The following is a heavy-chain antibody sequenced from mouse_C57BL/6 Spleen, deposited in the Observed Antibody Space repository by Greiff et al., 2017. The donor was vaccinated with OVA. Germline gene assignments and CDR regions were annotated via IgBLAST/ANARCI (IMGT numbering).Heavy chain of an antibody. CDR1: GYAFSSSW. CDR3: ARSSDGYYVDY. D-gene: IGHD2-3*01. Sequence: QVQLKESGPELVKPGASVKISCKASGYAFSSSWMHWVKQRPGKGLEWIGRIYPGDGDTNYNGTFKGKATLTADKSSSTAYMQLSSLTSEDSAVYFCARSSDGYYVDYWGQGTLVTVSA. V-gene: IGHV1-82*01. J-gene: IGHJ3*01. CDR2: IYPGDGDT.